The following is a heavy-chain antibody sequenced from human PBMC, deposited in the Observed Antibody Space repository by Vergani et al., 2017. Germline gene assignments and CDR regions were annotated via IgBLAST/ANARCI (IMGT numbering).Heavy chain of an antibody. CDR1: GFTFNSYA. D-gene: IGHD2-15*01. CDR2: IRSDESRR. Sequence: QVQLVKSGGGVFKPGGSRSLSCAGSGFTFNSYAMHWVRQAPGKGLEWVASIRSDESRRYYGDSMEGPFTISRDNSKNTLYLQMKSLRPEDKAVYYCAKEGGGYCSGGTCYPEYWGQGTLVIVSS. V-gene: IGHV3-30*02. CDR3: AKEGGGYCSGGTCYPEY. J-gene: IGHJ4*02.